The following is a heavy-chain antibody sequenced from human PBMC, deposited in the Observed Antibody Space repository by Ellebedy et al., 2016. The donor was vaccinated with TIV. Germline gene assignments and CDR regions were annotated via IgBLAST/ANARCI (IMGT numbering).Heavy chain of an antibody. CDR3: ARARGGCSGDGCYSDFDF. CDR1: GYSLSSSA. Sequence: AASVKVSCKASGYSLSSSALNWVRQAPGQRPEWMGWINPDNGDTKHSQKFQARVTITRDTLASTAYMALSSLRSEDTAVYHCARARGGCSGDGCYSDFDFWGQGTLVTVSS. CDR2: INPDNGDT. D-gene: IGHD2-15*01. J-gene: IGHJ4*02. V-gene: IGHV1-3*01.